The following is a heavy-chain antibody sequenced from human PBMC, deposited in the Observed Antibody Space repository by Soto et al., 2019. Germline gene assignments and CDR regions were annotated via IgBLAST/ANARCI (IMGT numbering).Heavy chain of an antibody. V-gene: IGHV5-51*01. CDR3: ARLEWGISDRLFDY. Sequence: GESLKISCKGSGYTFISYWIGWVRQMPGKGLEWMGIINPGDSDTRYSPSFQGQVTISTDKSISTAYLQWSSLKASDTAMYYCARLEWGISDRLFDYGGQGTLVTVSS. J-gene: IGHJ4*02. D-gene: IGHD3-16*01. CDR2: INPGDSDT. CDR1: GYTFISYW.